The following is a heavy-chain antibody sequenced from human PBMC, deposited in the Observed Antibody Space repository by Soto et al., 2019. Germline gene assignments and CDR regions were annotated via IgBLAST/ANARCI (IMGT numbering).Heavy chain of an antibody. V-gene: IGHV3-30*18. CDR2: VSFDGSGK. Sequence: QEQLLESGGGVVHPGRSLRLSCAVSGFNFSDFGLHWVRQAPGKGLEWLAVVSFDGSGKMYGDSVKGQFTISRDNSEKSLYMQMNRLKIDDTAVYFCAKDISRGPMGRSLGSWGQGALVTVSS. CDR1: GFNFSDFG. D-gene: IGHD3-10*01. CDR3: AKDISRGPMGRSLGS. J-gene: IGHJ5*02.